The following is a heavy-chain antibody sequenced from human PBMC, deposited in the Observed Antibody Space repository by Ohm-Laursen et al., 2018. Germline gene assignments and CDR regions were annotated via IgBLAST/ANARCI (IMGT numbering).Heavy chain of an antibody. Sequence: SSLRLSCAASGFTFSSYGMHWVRQAPGKGLEWVAVIWYDGSNKYYAESVKGRFTISRDNSKNTLYLQMNSLRAEDTAVYYCAKAWGLVDTALDYWGQGTLVIVSS. CDR2: IWYDGSNK. J-gene: IGHJ4*02. V-gene: IGHV3-33*06. CDR1: GFTFSSYG. CDR3: AKAWGLVDTALDY. D-gene: IGHD5-18*01.